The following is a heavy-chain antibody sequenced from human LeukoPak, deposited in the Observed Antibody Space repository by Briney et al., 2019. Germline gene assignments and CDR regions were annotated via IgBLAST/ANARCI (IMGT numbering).Heavy chain of an antibody. Sequence: SQTLSLTCTVSGGSISSGGYYWSWIRQHPGKGLEWIGYIYYSGSTYYNPSLKSRVTISVDTSKYQFSLKLSSVTAADTAVYYCAREGDDEGYCSGGSCYSFDPWGQGTLVTVSS. CDR1: GGSISSGGYY. V-gene: IGHV4-31*03. D-gene: IGHD2-15*01. J-gene: IGHJ5*02. CDR3: AREGDDEGYCSGGSCYSFDP. CDR2: IYYSGST.